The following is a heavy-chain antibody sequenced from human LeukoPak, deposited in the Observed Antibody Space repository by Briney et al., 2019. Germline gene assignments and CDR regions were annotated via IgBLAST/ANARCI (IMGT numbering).Heavy chain of an antibody. V-gene: IGHV4-34*01. CDR2: INHSGST. CDR1: GGSFSGYY. Sequence: SETLSLTCAVYGGSFSGYYWSWIRQPPGKGLEWIGEINHSGSTNYNPSLKSRVTISVDTSKNQFSLKLSSVTAADTAVYYCARGSLVGDYGMDVWGQGTTVTVSS. CDR3: ARGSLVGDYGMDV. D-gene: IGHD3-9*01. J-gene: IGHJ6*02.